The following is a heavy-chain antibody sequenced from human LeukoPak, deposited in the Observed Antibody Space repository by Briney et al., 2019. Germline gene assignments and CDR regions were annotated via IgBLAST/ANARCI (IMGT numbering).Heavy chain of an antibody. D-gene: IGHD5-18*01. CDR2: ISSNGGST. V-gene: IGHV3-64*01. CDR3: ASGYSYGPWDY. Sequence: PGGSLRLSCAASGFTFSSYAMHWVRQAPGEGLEYVSAISSNGGSTYYANSVKGRFTISRDNSKNTLYLQMGSLRAEDMAVYYCASGYSYGPWDYWGQGTLVTVSS. J-gene: IGHJ4*02. CDR1: GFTFSSYA.